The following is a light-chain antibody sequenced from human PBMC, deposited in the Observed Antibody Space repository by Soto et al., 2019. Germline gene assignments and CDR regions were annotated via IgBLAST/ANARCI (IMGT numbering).Light chain of an antibody. J-gene: IGKJ1*01. CDR1: QSISSSY. CDR3: QQYGRT. CDR2: GAS. Sequence: MVLTQSPGTLSLSLGERATLSFRASQSISSSYLAWYQQNPRQAPRLLIYGASSRATGIPDRFSGSGSRTDFTLTISRLEPEDFAVYYCQQYGRTFGQGTKVDIK. V-gene: IGKV3-20*01.